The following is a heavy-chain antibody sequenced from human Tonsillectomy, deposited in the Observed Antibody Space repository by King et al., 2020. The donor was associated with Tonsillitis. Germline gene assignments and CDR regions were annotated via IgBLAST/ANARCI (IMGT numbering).Heavy chain of an antibody. D-gene: IGHD1-26*01. CDR1: GGSISSYY. CDR3: ARVAEYSGSSFDY. CDR2: IYTSGGT. J-gene: IGHJ4*02. V-gene: IGHV4-4*07. Sequence: VQLQESGPGLVKPSETLSLTCTVSGGSISSYYWSWIRQPAGKGLDWIGRIYTSGGTNYNPSLKSRVTMSEETSKNQFSLKLCPVTAADTAVYYCARVAEYSGSSFDYWGQGTLVTVSS.